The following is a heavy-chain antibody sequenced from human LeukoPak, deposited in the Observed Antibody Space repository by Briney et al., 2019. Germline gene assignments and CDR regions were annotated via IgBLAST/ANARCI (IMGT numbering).Heavy chain of an antibody. CDR3: ARGIAEDTVASTYYYYYYGMDV. CDR2: INPNSGGT. J-gene: IGHJ6*02. CDR1: GYTFTGYY. Sequence: ASVKVSCKASGYTFTGYYMHWVRQAPGQGLEWMGWINPNSGGTNYAQKFQGRVTMTRDTSISTAYMELSRLRSDDTAVYYCARGIAEDTVASTYYYYYYGMDVWGQGTTVTVSS. D-gene: IGHD5-12*01. V-gene: IGHV1-2*02.